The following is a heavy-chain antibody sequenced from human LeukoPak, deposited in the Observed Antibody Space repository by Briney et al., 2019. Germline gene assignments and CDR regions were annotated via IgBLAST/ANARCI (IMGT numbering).Heavy chain of an antibody. D-gene: IGHD1-14*01. J-gene: IGHJ4*02. CDR1: GFTFSTYG. CDR2: ISAGGGNT. Sequence: GGSLRLSCAASGFTFSTYGMNWARQAPGKGLEWVSAISAGGGNTYYADSVKGRFTISRDNSKNTLFLEMNSLRAEDTAVYYCAKEYSVRNQFDYWGQGTLVAVSS. V-gene: IGHV3-23*01. CDR3: AKEYSVRNQFDY.